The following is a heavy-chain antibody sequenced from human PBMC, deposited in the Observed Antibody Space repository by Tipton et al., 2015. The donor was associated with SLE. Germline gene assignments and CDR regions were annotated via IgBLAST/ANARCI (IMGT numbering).Heavy chain of an antibody. D-gene: IGHD6-19*01. CDR2: ISGSGGSA. CDR3: ARGPTYGYSSGWFVY. Sequence: SLRLSCAASGFTFSSYSMSWVRQAPGKGLEWVSAISGSGGSANCADSVKGRLTISRDNSKNTLYLQMNSLRSEDTAVYYCARGPTYGYSSGWFVYWGQGTLVTVSS. J-gene: IGHJ5*01. V-gene: IGHV3-23*01. CDR1: GFTFSSYS.